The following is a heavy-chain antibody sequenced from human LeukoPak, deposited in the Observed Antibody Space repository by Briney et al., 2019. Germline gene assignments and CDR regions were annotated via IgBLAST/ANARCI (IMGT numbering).Heavy chain of an antibody. CDR1: GGSISSSSYY. CDR3: VRDSRITMVRGVTDWFDP. Sequence: PSETLSLTCTVSGGSISSSSYYWGWIRQPPGKGLEWIGSIYYSGSTYYNPSLKSRVTRFLDTSKNQFSLKLRSVTAADTAVYYCVRDSRITMVRGVTDWFDPWGQGTLVTVSS. V-gene: IGHV4-39*07. D-gene: IGHD3-10*01. CDR2: IYYSGST. J-gene: IGHJ5*02.